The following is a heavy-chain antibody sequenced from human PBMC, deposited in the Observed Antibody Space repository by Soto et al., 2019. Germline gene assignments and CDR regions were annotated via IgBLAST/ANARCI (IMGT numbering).Heavy chain of an antibody. CDR1: GYPLSHSY. CDR3: ARGRRYTF. J-gene: IGHJ4*02. Sequence: QLQLLQSGAEVKKPGAQVSISCKASGYPLSHSYMNWVRQAPGQGLEWMGKINPDGGATTFAQNFQGRVTITSDASTGTVYMELSSLTSDDTAVYYCARGRRYTFWGQGTLVSVSS. CDR2: INPDGGAT. V-gene: IGHV1-46*01. D-gene: IGHD1-1*01.